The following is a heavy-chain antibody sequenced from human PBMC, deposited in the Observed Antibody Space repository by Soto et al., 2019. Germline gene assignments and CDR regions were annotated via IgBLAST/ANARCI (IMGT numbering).Heavy chain of an antibody. V-gene: IGHV3-23*01. CDR3: AKGEGLRFLEWLLVPYDY. CDR2: ISGSGGST. D-gene: IGHD3-3*01. Sequence: GGSLRLSCAASGFTFSSYAMSWVRQAPGMGLEWVSAISGSGGSTYYADSVKGRFTISRDNSKNTLYLQMNSLRAEDTAVYYCAKGEGLRFLEWLLVPYDYWGQGTLVTVSS. CDR1: GFTFSSYA. J-gene: IGHJ4*02.